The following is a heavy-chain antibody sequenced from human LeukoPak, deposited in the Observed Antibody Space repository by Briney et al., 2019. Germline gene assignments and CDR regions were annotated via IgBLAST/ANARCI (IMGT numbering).Heavy chain of an antibody. CDR3: ARVFGIGLKMVRALHY. D-gene: IGHD3-10*01. J-gene: IGHJ4*02. Sequence: GGSLRLSCSVSAFTFNTFDNFAMNWVRQAPGKGLEWLSYISNSGNTIYYADSVKGRFTISRDNAKNSLFLEMKSLRAEDTAVYYCARVFGIGLKMVRALHYWGQGTLVTVSS. CDR2: ISNSGNTI. CDR1: AFTFNTFD. V-gene: IGHV3-48*03.